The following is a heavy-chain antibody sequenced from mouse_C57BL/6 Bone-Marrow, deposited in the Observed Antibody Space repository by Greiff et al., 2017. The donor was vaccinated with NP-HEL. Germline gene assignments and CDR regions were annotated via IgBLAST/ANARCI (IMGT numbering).Heavy chain of an antibody. CDR1: GFTFTDYY. CDR3: ASHYYGSRYWYFDV. V-gene: IGHV7-3*01. Sequence: EVQGVESGGGLVQPGGSLSLSCAASGFTFTDYYMSWVRQPPGKALEWLGFIRNKANGYTTEYSASVQGRFTISRDNSQSILYLQMNALRAEDSATYYCASHYYGSRYWYFDVWGTGTTVTVSS. D-gene: IGHD1-1*01. CDR2: IRNKANGYTT. J-gene: IGHJ1*03.